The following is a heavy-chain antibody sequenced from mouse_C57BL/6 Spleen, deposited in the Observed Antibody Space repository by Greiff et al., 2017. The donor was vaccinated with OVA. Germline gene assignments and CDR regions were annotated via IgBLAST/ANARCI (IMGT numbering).Heavy chain of an antibody. J-gene: IGHJ2*01. D-gene: IGHD1-1*01. CDR1: GFTFSSYG. CDR2: ISSGGSYT. V-gene: IGHV5-6*02. CDR3: ARHETTVVADYFDY. Sequence: DVKLVESGGDLVKPGGSLKLSCAASGFTFSSYGMSWVRQTPDKRLEWVATISSGGSYTYYPDSVKGRFTISRDNAKNTLYLQMSSLKSEDTAMYYCARHETTVVADYFDYWGQGTTLTVSS.